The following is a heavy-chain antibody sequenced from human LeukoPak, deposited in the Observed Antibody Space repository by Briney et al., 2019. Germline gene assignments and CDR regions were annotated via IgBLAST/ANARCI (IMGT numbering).Heavy chain of an antibody. CDR2: ISGSGGST. D-gene: IGHD5-12*01. Sequence: GGSLRLSCAASGFTFSSYAMSWVRQAPGKGLEWVSAISGSGGSTYYADSVKGRFTISRDNSKNTLYLQTNSLRAEDTAVYYCAKAGYSGYDSGEYFDYWGQGTLVTVSS. V-gene: IGHV3-23*01. J-gene: IGHJ4*02. CDR1: GFTFSSYA. CDR3: AKAGYSGYDSGEYFDY.